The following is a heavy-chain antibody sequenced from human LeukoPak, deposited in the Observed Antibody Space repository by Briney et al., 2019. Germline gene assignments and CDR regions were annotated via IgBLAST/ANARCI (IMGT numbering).Heavy chain of an antibody. D-gene: IGHD1-26*01. J-gene: IGHJ4*02. V-gene: IGHV3-74*01. CDR3: ARGRGGSYHY. CDR1: GFTFSNDW. Sequence: GGSLRLSCAASGFTFSNDWMHWVRQAPGKGLVWVSRINTDGSTTTYADSVKGRFTISIDNAKNTLYLQMNSLRVEDTAVYYCARGRGGSYHYWGQGTLVTVSS. CDR2: INTDGSTT.